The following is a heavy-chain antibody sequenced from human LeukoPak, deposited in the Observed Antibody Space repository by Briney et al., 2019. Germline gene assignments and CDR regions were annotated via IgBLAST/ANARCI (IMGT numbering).Heavy chain of an antibody. Sequence: GGSLRLSCAASGFTFSVSWMSWVRQAPGKGLEWVSFIYSDNTHYSDSVKGRFTISRDNPKNTLYLQMNSLRAEDTAVYYCARRAGAYSHPYDYWGQGTLVTVSS. J-gene: IGHJ4*02. V-gene: IGHV3-53*01. CDR2: IYSDNT. CDR3: ARRAGAYSHPYDY. CDR1: GFTFSVSW. D-gene: IGHD4/OR15-4a*01.